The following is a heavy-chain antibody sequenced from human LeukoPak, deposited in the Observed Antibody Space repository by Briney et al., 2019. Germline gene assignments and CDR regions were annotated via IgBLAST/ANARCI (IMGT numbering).Heavy chain of an antibody. V-gene: IGHV3-7*01. Sequence: GGSLRLSCAASGLTFRNYWMSWIRQAPGKGLEWAAHISEDGSNKYYVDSVKGRFTISRDNAKNSLYLQMNSLRVEDTAVYYCVSWSGKYYVTSEIPANSWGQGTPVTVSS. CDR3: VSWSGKYYVTSEIPANS. CDR2: ISEDGSNK. D-gene: IGHD3-10*02. J-gene: IGHJ4*02. CDR1: GLTFRNYW.